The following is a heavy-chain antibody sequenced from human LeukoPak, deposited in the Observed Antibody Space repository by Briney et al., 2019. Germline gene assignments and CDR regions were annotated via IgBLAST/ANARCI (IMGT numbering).Heavy chain of an antibody. J-gene: IGHJ3*02. CDR2: IWYDGSNK. CDR3: ARESAVAGRGAFDI. Sequence: GGSLRLSCAASGFTFSSYGMHWVRQAPGKGLEWVAVIWYDGSNKYYADSVKSRFTISRDNSKNTLYLQMNSLRAEDTAVYYCARESAVAGRGAFDIWGQGTMVTVSS. D-gene: IGHD6-19*01. CDR1: GFTFSSYG. V-gene: IGHV3-33*01.